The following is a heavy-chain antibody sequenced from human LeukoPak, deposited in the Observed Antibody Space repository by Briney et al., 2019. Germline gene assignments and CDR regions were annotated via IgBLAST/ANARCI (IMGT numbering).Heavy chain of an antibody. J-gene: IGHJ4*02. CDR1: GGTFSSYA. V-gene: IGHV1-69*05. CDR2: IIPILGTA. Sequence: ASVKVSCKASGGTFSSYAISWVRQAPGQGLEWMGGIIPILGTANYAQKLQGRVTITTDESTSTAYMELSSLRSEDTAVYYCARDKGGGYGGYFDYWGQGTLVTVSS. D-gene: IGHD4-23*01. CDR3: ARDKGGGYGGYFDY.